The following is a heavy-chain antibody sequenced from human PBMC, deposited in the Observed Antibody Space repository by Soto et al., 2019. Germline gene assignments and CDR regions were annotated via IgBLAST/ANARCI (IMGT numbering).Heavy chain of an antibody. Sequence: SVKVSCKASGGTFSSYAISWVRQAPGQGLEWMGGIIPIFGTANYAQKFQGRVTITADKSTSTAYMELSSLRSEDTAVYYCARGVRVITMVRGVIGGPFDYWGQGTLVTVSS. D-gene: IGHD3-10*01. CDR1: GGTFSSYA. V-gene: IGHV1-69*06. J-gene: IGHJ4*02. CDR2: IIPIFGTA. CDR3: ARGVRVITMVRGVIGGPFDY.